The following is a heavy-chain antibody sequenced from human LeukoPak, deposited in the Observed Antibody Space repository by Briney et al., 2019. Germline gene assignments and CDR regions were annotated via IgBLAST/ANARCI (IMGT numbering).Heavy chain of an antibody. J-gene: IGHJ6*02. D-gene: IGHD1-26*01. V-gene: IGHV1-24*01. CDR2: FDPEDGET. CDR1: GYTLTELS. CDR3: ATGGSPDYYYYYGMDV. Sequence: ASVKVSCKVSGYTLTELSMHWVRQAPGKGLEWMGGFDPEDGETIYAQKFQGRVTMTEDTSTDTAYMELSSLRSEDTAVYYCATGGSPDYYYYYGMDVWGQGTTVTVSS.